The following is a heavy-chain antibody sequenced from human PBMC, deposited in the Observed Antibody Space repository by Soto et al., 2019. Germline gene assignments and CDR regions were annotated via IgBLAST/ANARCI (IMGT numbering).Heavy chain of an antibody. CDR3: ASSWGSWEGFDP. Sequence: SETLSLTCAVSGYSISSGYYWGWIRQPPGKGLEWIGSIYHSGSTYYDPSLKGRVTISVDTSKNQFSLKLSSVTAADTAVYYCASSWGSWEGFDPWGQGTLVTVSS. V-gene: IGHV4-38-2*01. CDR2: IYHSGST. D-gene: IGHD3-16*01. J-gene: IGHJ5*02. CDR1: GYSISSGYY.